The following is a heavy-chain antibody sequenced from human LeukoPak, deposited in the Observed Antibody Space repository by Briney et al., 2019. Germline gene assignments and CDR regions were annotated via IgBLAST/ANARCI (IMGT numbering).Heavy chain of an antibody. J-gene: IGHJ6*02. D-gene: IGHD6-19*01. CDR3: ARQYSSGWSYYYGLDV. Sequence: SQTLSLTCAISGDSVSSITAAWNWIRQSPSRGPEWLGRTYYRSKWYNDYAVSVKSRITINPDTSKNQVSLQLNSVTPEDTAVYYCARQYSSGWSYYYGLDVWGQGTTVTVSS. CDR2: TYYRSKWYN. CDR1: GDSVSSITAA. V-gene: IGHV6-1*01.